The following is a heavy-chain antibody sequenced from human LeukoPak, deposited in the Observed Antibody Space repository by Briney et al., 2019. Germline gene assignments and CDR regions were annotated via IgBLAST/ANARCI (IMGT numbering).Heavy chain of an antibody. CDR2: IKSKTDGGTT. J-gene: IGHJ4*02. CDR3: AKVKGIMITLPKPH. D-gene: IGHD3-16*01. V-gene: IGHV3-15*01. Sequence: GGSLRLSCAASGFTFNNAWMSWVRRAPGKGLEWVGRIKSKTDGGTTDYAAPVKGRFTISRDDSIHTLYLQMNSLKTEDTAVYYCAKVKGIMITLPKPHWGQGTLVTVSS. CDR1: GFTFNNAW.